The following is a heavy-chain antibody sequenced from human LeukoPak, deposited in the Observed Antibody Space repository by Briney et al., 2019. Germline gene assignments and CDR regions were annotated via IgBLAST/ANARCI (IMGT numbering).Heavy chain of an antibody. CDR3: ARTVAGTRYYYYGMDV. CDR2: INPSDGST. V-gene: IGHV1-46*01. CDR1: IFINYY. D-gene: IGHD6-19*01. J-gene: IGHJ6*02. Sequence: ASVKVSCKAYIFINYYIHWVRQAPGQGLEWMGVINPSDGSTNYAQKYQDRVTMTRDTSTRTVYMQLSSLRSDDTAVYYCARTVAGTRYYYYGMDVWGQGTTVTVSS.